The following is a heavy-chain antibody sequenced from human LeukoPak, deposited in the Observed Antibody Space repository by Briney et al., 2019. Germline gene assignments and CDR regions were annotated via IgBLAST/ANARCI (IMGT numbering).Heavy chain of an antibody. CDR3: TRNFLGLNY. Sequence: GASVKVSSKASGYTFTSYDIYWVRQATGQGLEWMGRMNPNSGNTGYAQKFQGRVAMARDTSINTAYMELSGLRSEDTAVYYCTRNFLGLNYWGQGTLVTVSS. J-gene: IGHJ4*02. V-gene: IGHV1-8*01. CDR1: GYTFTSYD. D-gene: IGHD1-26*01. CDR2: MNPNSGNT.